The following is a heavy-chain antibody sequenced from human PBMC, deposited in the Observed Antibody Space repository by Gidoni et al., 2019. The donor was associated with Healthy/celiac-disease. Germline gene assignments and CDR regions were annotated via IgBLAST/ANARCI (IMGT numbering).Heavy chain of an antibody. Sequence: QVKLVESGGGVVQTGRSLRLSCAASGFTFSSYGMHWVRQAPGNGLEWVAFIWYDGSNKYYADSVKGRFTISRDNSKNTLYLQMNSLRAEDTAVYYCARDALGAHDYWGQGTLVTVSS. CDR1: GFTFSSYG. V-gene: IGHV3-33*01. CDR2: IWYDGSNK. D-gene: IGHD1-26*01. CDR3: ARDALGAHDY. J-gene: IGHJ4*02.